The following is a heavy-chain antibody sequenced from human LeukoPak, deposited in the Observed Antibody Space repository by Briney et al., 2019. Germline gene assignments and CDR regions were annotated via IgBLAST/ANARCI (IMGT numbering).Heavy chain of an antibody. CDR3: AKDLYGSGSYYRDLDY. CDR2: ISGSGGST. D-gene: IGHD3-10*01. J-gene: IGHJ4*02. V-gene: IGHV3-23*01. Sequence: GSLRLSCAASGFTFSSYAMSWVRQAPGKGLEWVSAISGSGGSTYYADSVKGRFTISRDNSKNTLYLQMNSLRAEDTAVYYCAKDLYGSGSYYRDLDYWGQGTLVTVSS. CDR1: GFTFSSYA.